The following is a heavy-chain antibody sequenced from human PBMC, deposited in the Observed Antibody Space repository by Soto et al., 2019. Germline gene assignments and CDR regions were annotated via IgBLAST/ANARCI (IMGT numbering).Heavy chain of an antibody. V-gene: IGHV3-30-3*01. Sequence: GGSLRLSCAASGFTFSSYAMHWVRQAPGKGLEWVAVISYDGSNKYYADSVKGRFTISRDNSKNTLYLQMNSLRAEDTAVYYCARDEYCSSTSCRAASGMDVWGQGTTVTVSS. CDR3: ARDEYCSSTSCRAASGMDV. CDR1: GFTFSSYA. CDR2: ISYDGSNK. J-gene: IGHJ6*02. D-gene: IGHD2-2*01.